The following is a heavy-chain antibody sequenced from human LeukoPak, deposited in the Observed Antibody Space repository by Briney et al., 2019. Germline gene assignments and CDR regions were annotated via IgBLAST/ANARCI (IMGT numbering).Heavy chain of an antibody. V-gene: IGHV3-30-3*01. CDR1: GFTLSSFA. D-gene: IGHD3-16*01. CDR2: TSYDGSNT. J-gene: IGHJ6*02. CDR3: ARGLGGYYYYGIDV. Sequence: GGSLRLSCAASGFTLSSFAMYWVRQAPGKGLEWVAVTSYDGSNTYYTDSVKGRFTISRDNSKDTLFMQMNSLRVEDTAVYYCARGLGGYYYYGIDVWGQGTTVTVSS.